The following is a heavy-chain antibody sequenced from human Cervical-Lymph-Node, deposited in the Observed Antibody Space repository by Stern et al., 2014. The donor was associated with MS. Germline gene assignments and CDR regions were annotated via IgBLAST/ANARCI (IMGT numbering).Heavy chain of an antibody. Sequence: QVQLGQSGAEVKKPGTSVKVPCKTSGYAFLSYGVSWLRQAPGQGPEWMGCLSAYDGNTNYTQNLQGRVTMTADTSTSTAYMELRSLRSDDTAVYYCARYSFGIYYYDYWGQGTLVTVSS. CDR1: GYAFLSYG. J-gene: IGHJ4*02. CDR3: ARYSFGIYYYDY. CDR2: LSAYDGNT. D-gene: IGHD5-18*01. V-gene: IGHV1-18*01.